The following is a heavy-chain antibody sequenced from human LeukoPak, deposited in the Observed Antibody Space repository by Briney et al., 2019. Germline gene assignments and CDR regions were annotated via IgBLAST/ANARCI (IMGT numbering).Heavy chain of an antibody. CDR3: ATRQGEGWFDP. CDR2: ISSSGGTI. CDR1: GFTFTSYP. J-gene: IGHJ5*02. V-gene: IGHV3-48*04. D-gene: IGHD1-1*01. Sequence: GSLRLYCAASGFTFTSYPTSWVRQAPGKGLEWVSHISSSGGTIYYADSVKGRFTISRDNAKNSLYLQMNSLRAEDTAVYYCATRQGEGWFDPWGQGTLVTVSS.